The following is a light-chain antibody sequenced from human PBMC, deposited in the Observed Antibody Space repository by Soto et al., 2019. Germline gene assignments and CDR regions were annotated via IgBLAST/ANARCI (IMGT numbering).Light chain of an antibody. CDR2: DAS. CDR1: QSVGSY. Sequence: EIVLTQSPATLSLSPGDRATLSCRASQSVGSYLGWYQQRPGQAPRLLIYDASNRATGIPARFSGSGSGTDFTLTISSQQPEDCAVYYCQQRSDWPSTFGGGTKVEIK. CDR3: QQRSDWPST. J-gene: IGKJ4*01. V-gene: IGKV3-11*01.